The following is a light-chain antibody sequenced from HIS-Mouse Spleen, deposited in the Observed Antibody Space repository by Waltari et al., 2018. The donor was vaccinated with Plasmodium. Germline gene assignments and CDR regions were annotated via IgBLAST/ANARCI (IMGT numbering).Light chain of an antibody. CDR3: QQYNNWSFT. J-gene: IGKJ3*01. CDR2: VAS. Sequence: IVMTPSPATLSVSPGDRATLACRARQSVSSNLAWYQQKPGQAPSPLIYVASTRATGIPVRFSGSVSGTEFTLTISSRQSEDLAGYYGQQYNNWSFTFGPGTKEGIK. V-gene: IGKV3-15*01. CDR1: QSVSSN.